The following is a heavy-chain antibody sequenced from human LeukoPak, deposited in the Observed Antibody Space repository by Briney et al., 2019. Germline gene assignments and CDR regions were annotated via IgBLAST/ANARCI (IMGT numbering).Heavy chain of an antibody. Sequence: GGSLRLSCAASGFTFSSYSMNWVRQAPGKRLEWVPSISSSSSYIYYADSVKGRFTISRDNAKNSLYLQMNSLRAEDTAVYYCARARIRLSYCSSTSCYPGYWGQGTLVTVSS. CDR3: ARARIRLSYCSSTSCYPGY. CDR1: GFTFSSYS. J-gene: IGHJ4*02. CDR2: ISSSSSYI. D-gene: IGHD2-2*01. V-gene: IGHV3-21*01.